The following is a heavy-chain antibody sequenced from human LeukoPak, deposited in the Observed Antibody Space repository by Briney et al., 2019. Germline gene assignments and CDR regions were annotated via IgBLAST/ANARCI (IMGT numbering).Heavy chain of an antibody. CDR2: IYSDGST. V-gene: IGHV3-53*01. CDR3: ARLWYGSGWYGLFDS. J-gene: IGHJ4*02. CDR1: GFTVSTKY. D-gene: IGHD6-19*01. Sequence: GGSLRHSCAASGFTVSTKYMSWVRQAPGKGLECVSVIYSDGSTYYTDSVKGRFTISRDNSENTLYLQMNSLRAEDTAVYYCARLWYGSGWYGLFDSWGQGTLVTVSS.